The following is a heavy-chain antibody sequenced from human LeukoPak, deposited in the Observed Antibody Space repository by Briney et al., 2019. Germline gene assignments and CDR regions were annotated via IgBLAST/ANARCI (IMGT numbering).Heavy chain of an antibody. CDR1: GGSISSGGYS. CDR2: INHSGST. Sequence: SQTLSLTCAVSGGSISSGGYSWSWIRQPPGKGLEWIGYINHSGSTYYNPSLKSRVTISVDRSKNQFSLKLSSVTAADTAVYYCARELYSSSWTYFDYWGQGTLVTVSS. CDR3: ARELYSSSWTYFDY. V-gene: IGHV4-30-2*01. J-gene: IGHJ4*02. D-gene: IGHD6-13*01.